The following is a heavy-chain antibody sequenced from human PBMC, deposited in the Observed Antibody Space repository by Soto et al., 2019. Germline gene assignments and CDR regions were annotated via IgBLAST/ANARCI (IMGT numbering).Heavy chain of an antibody. D-gene: IGHD6-13*01. CDR1: GYTFTSYY. CDR3: ASARIAAAGTNWFDP. CDR2: INPSGGST. Sequence: GASVKVSCKASGYTFTSYYMHWVRQAPGQGLEWMGIINPSGGSTSYAQKFQGRVTMTSDTSTSTVYMELSSLRSEDTAVYYCASARIAAAGTNWFDPWGQGTLVTVSS. V-gene: IGHV1-46*01. J-gene: IGHJ5*02.